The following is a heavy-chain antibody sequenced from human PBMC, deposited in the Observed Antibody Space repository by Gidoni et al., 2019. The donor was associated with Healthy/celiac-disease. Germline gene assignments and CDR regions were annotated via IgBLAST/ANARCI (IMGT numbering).Heavy chain of an antibody. V-gene: IGHV1-58*02. CDR3: AADLRVTPPILSPYGMDV. CDR1: GFTFTSSA. Sequence: QMQLVQSGPEVKKPGTSVKVSCKASGFTFTSSAMQWVRQARGQRLEWIGWIVVGSGNTNYAQKFQERVTITRDMSTSTAYMELSSLRSEDTAVYYCAADLRVTPPILSPYGMDVWGQGTTVTVSS. CDR2: IVVGSGNT. J-gene: IGHJ6*02. D-gene: IGHD2-15*01.